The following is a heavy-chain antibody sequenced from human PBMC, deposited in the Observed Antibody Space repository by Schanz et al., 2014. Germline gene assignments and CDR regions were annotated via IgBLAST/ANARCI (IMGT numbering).Heavy chain of an antibody. CDR2: INPNTGGT. J-gene: IGHJ5*02. D-gene: IGHD3-22*01. V-gene: IGHV1-2*04. Sequence: QVQLVQSGAEVKKPGASVKVSCKASGYTFTSYSMHWVRQAPGQGLEWMGWINPNTGGTNFAQKFQGWVTVTRDTSISTVYMELSRVTYEDTAVYYCAREVGLYDRGWFDPWGQGTLVTVSS. CDR1: GYTFTSYS. CDR3: AREVGLYDRGWFDP.